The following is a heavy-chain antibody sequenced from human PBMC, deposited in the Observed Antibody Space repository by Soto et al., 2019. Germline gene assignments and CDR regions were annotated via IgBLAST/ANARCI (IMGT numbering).Heavy chain of an antibody. CDR2: INPNSGGT. D-gene: IGHD3-10*01. Sequence: EASVKVSCKASGYTFTGYYMHWVRQAPGQGLEWMGWINPNSGGTNYAQKFQGWVTMTRDTSISTAYMELSRLRSDDTAVYYCARERVYYGSGESYYYGMDVWGQGTTVTVSS. CDR3: ARERVYYGSGESYYYGMDV. CDR1: GYTFTGYY. J-gene: IGHJ6*02. V-gene: IGHV1-2*04.